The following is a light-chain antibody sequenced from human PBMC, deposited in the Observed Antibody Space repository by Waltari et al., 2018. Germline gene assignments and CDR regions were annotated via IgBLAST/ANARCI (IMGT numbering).Light chain of an antibody. CDR1: STDVGYYKY. V-gene: IGLV2-14*03. J-gene: IGLJ2*01. CDR3: NSCTSSSGHVI. Sequence: QSALTQPASVSGSPGQSITIPCTGISTDVGYYKYVSWSQQRTGEAPKLIIYDVNNRPSGISDRFSGSKTGHTASLTISGLQPEDEADYYCNSCTSSSGHVIFGGGTKLTVL. CDR2: DVN.